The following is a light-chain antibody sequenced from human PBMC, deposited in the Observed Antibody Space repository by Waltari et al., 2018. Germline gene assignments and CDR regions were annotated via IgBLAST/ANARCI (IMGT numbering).Light chain of an antibody. V-gene: IGKV3-20*01. CDR3: QKYGTLPAT. Sequence: IVLTQSPGTLSLSPGARATLSCPASQSVRTYLAWSQQKPGPAPRLLIYDASTRATRIPDRFSGSGWGTDFSLTISRLEPEDFAVYYCQKYGTLPATFGQGTKVQ. CDR1: QSVRTY. CDR2: DAS. J-gene: IGKJ1*01.